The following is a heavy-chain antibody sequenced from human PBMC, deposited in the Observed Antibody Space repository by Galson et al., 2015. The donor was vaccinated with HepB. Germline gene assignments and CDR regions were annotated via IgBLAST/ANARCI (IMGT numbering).Heavy chain of an antibody. CDR2: ISSGSSTI. D-gene: IGHD3-16*01. CDR1: GFTFSSYS. Sequence: SLRLSCAASGFTFSSYSMNWVRQAPGKGLEWVSYISSGSSTIYYADSVKGRFTISRDNAKNSLYLQMNSLRAEDTAVYYCAGRGYVGRMDVWGQGTTVTVSS. CDR3: AGRGYVGRMDV. V-gene: IGHV3-48*01. J-gene: IGHJ6*02.